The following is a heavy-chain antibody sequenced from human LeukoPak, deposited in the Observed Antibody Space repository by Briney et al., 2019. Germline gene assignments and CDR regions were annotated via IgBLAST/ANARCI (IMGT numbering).Heavy chain of an antibody. D-gene: IGHD2-2*01. CDR3: ARVMGRYCSSTSCYVDY. V-gene: IGHV3-23*01. J-gene: IGHJ4*02. Sequence: GGSLRLSCAASGFTFSSYGMSWVRQAPGKGLEWVSLISGSGDTTYYADSVKGRFTISRDNSKNTLYLQMNSLRAEDTAVYYCARVMGRYCSSTSCYVDYWGQGTLVTVSS. CDR1: GFTFSSYG. CDR2: ISGSGDTT.